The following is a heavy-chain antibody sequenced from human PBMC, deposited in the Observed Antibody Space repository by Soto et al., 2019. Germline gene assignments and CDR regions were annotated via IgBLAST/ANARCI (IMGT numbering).Heavy chain of an antibody. Sequence: SETLSLTCTVSGGSISSYYWSWIRQPPGKGLEWIGYIYYSGSTNYNPSLKSRVTISVDTSKNQFSLKLSSVTAADTAVYYCGFGDYGFDSIDYWGQGTLVTVSS. J-gene: IGHJ4*02. CDR1: GGSISSYY. CDR3: GFGDYGFDSIDY. D-gene: IGHD4-17*01. CDR2: IYYSGST. V-gene: IGHV4-59*01.